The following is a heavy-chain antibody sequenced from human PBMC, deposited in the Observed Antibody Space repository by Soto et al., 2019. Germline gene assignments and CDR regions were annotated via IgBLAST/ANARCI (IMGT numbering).Heavy chain of an antibody. CDR2: IKSKTDGGTT. CDR3: TTVMITFGGVIVREDAFDI. D-gene: IGHD3-16*02. Sequence: GGSLRLSCAASGFTFSKAWMSWVRQAPGKGLEWVGRIKSKTDGGTTDYAAPVKGRFTISRDDSKNTLYLQMNSLKTEDTAVYYCTTVMITFGGVIVREDAFDIWGQGTMVAVSS. V-gene: IGHV3-15*01. J-gene: IGHJ3*02. CDR1: GFTFSKAW.